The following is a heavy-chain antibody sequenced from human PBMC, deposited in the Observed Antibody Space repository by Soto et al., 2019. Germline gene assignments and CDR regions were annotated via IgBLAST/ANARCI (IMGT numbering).Heavy chain of an antibody. V-gene: IGHV3-13*01. CDR3: ARVLPPETNYGSGPGGIDV. J-gene: IGHJ6*02. CDR2: IGTAGDT. D-gene: IGHD3-10*01. Sequence: GGSLRLSCAASGFTFSSYDMHWVRQATGKGLEWVSAIGTAGDTYYPGSVKGRFTISRENAKNSLYLQMNSLRAGDTAVYYCARVLPPETNYGSGPGGIDVWGQGTTVTVSS. CDR1: GFTFSSYD.